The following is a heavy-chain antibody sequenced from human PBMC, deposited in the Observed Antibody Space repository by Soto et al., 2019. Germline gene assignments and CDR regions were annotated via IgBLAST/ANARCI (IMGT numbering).Heavy chain of an antibody. CDR2: IYYGGST. CDR3: ARDKGIAAAGPLGMDV. CDR1: GGSISSYY. V-gene: IGHV4-59*01. Sequence: PSETLSLTCTVSGGSISSYYWSWIRQPPGKGLEWIGYIYYGGSTNYNPSLKSRVTISVDTSKNQFSLKLSSVTAADTAVYYCARDKGIAAAGPLGMDVWGQGTTVTVSS. J-gene: IGHJ6*02. D-gene: IGHD6-13*01.